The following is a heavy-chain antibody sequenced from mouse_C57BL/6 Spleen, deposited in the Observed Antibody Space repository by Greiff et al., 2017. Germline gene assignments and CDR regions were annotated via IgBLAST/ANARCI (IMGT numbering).Heavy chain of an antibody. J-gene: IGHJ3*01. CDR2: ISYDGSN. CDR3: ERSEGTGFAY. D-gene: IGHD3-3*01. CDR1: GYSITSGYY. Sequence: EVQLLESGPGLVKPSQSLSLTCSVTGYSITSGYYWNWIRQFPGNKLEWMGYISYDGSNNYNPSLKNRISITRDTSKYQFFLKLNSVTTEDSAKYYCERSEGTGFAYWGQGTLVTVSA. V-gene: IGHV3-6*01.